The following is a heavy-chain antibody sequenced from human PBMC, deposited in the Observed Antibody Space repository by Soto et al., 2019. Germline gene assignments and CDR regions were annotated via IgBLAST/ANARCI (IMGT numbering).Heavy chain of an antibody. CDR2: ISGSGGST. CDR3: ARGPVVVPAANARLDY. V-gene: IGHV3-23*01. Sequence: GGSLRLSCAASGFTFSSYAMSWVRQAPGKGLEWVSAISGSGGSTYYADSVKGRFTISRDNAKNTLYLQMNSLRAEDTAVYYCARGPVVVPAANARLDYWGQGTLVTVSS. CDR1: GFTFSSYA. J-gene: IGHJ4*02. D-gene: IGHD2-2*01.